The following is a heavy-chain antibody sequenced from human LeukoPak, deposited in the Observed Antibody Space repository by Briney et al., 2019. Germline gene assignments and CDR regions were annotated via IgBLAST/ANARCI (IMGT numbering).Heavy chain of an antibody. CDR1: GFTFSSYA. D-gene: IGHD1-26*01. CDR2: ISYDGSNK. CDR3: AREPLHSGSYIEYYFDY. V-gene: IGHV3-30*04. Sequence: GGSLRLSCAASGFTFSSYAMHWVRQAPGKGLEWVAVISYDGSNKYYADSVKGRFTISRDNSKNALYLQMNSLRAEDTAVYYCAREPLHSGSYIEYYFDYWGQGTLVTVSS. J-gene: IGHJ4*02.